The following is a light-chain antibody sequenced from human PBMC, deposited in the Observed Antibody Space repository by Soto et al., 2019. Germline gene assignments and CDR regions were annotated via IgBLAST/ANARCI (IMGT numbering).Light chain of an antibody. CDR1: QSFGRW. Sequence: DIQMTQSPSTLSASVGDRVTITCRASQSFGRWLAWYQQKPGKAPEHLSYKTSTLERGDQSRFSGSGSGTEFTLTISSLQPDDFGTYYCQEYKTGPGYNFGQGTRLEIK. CDR2: KTS. J-gene: IGKJ2*01. V-gene: IGKV1-5*03. CDR3: QEYKTGPGYN.